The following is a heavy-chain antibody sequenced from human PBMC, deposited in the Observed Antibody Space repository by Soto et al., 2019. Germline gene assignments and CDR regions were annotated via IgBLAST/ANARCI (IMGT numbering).Heavy chain of an antibody. CDR3: ARDSSGGYYDTLTGSRTWYGMDV. J-gene: IGHJ6*02. Sequence: EGSLRLSCAASGFTVSSNYMSWVRQAPGKGLEWVSVIYSGGSTYYADSVKGRFTISRDNSKNTLYLQMNSLRAEDTAVYYCARDSSGGYYDTLTGSRTWYGMDVWGQGTTVTVSS. CDR2: IYSGGST. CDR1: GFTVSSNY. D-gene: IGHD3-9*01. V-gene: IGHV3-53*01.